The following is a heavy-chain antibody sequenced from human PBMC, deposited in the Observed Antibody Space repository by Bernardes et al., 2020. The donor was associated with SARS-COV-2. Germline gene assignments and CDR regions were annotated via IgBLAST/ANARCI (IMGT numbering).Heavy chain of an antibody. CDR3: AKGGYGYGP. CDR1: GFTFSSYW. D-gene: IGHD5-18*01. Sequence: GGSLRLSCAVSGFTFSSYWMSWVRQAPGKGLEWVANIKEDGSEKNYVDSVKGRFSISRDNAKNSLYLQMNSLRAEDTAVYYCAKGGYGYGPWGQGTLVSVSS. J-gene: IGHJ5*02. V-gene: IGHV3-7*01. CDR2: IKEDGSEK.